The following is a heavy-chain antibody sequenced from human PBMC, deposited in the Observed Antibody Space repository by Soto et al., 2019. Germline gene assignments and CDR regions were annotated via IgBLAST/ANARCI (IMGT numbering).Heavy chain of an antibody. D-gene: IGHD6-19*01. CDR3: ARRYSSGCSYYFDY. CDR2: ISAYNGNT. V-gene: IGHV1-18*01. CDR1: GYTLTSYG. Sequence: GXSVKVSCRDSGYTLTSYGISWVRQAPGQGLEWMGWISAYNGNTNYAQKLQGRVTMTTDTSTSTAYMELRSLRSDDTAVYYCARRYSSGCSYYFDYWGQGTLVTVSS. J-gene: IGHJ4*02.